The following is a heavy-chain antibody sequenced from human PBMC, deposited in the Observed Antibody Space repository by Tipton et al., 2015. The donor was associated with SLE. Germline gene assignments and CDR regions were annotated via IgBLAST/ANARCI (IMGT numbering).Heavy chain of an antibody. D-gene: IGHD3-10*01. V-gene: IGHV3-21*01. CDR1: GFTFSSYS. J-gene: IGHJ4*02. CDR2: MSSSRSYI. CDR3: ATSSGTEHYFDY. Sequence: SLRLSCAASGFTFSSYSMNWVRQAPGKGLEWVSSMSSSRSYIFYADSVKGRFTISRDNAKKSLYLQMNSQRDEDTAVYYCATSSGTEHYFDYWGQGTLVTVSS.